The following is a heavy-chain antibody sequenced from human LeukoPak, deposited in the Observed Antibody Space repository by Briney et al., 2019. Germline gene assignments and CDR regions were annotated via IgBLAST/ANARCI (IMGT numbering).Heavy chain of an antibody. J-gene: IGHJ4*02. V-gene: IGHV6-1*01. CDR1: GDSVFSNSAA. CDR2: TYYRSKWYN. CDR3: ARLWTAAADGLLDYFDY. D-gene: IGHD6-13*01. Sequence: SQTLSLTCAISGDSVFSNSAAWNWIRQSPSRGLEWLGRTYYRSKWYNDYAVSVKSRITINPDTSKNQFSLQLNSVTPEDTAVYYCARLWTAAADGLLDYFDYWGQGTLVTVSS.